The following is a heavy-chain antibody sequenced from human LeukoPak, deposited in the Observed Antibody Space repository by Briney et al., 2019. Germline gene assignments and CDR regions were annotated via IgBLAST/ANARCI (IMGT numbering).Heavy chain of an antibody. CDR1: GGSISSGTYS. Sequence: PSQTLSLTCAVSGGSISSGTYSWSWIRQPAGKGLEWIGRIYPSGDTNYNPSLKSRVTISVDMSKNQFSLNLSPVTAADTAVYYCARGYCSSSRCYIFDYWGQGALVTVSS. CDR2: IYPSGDT. V-gene: IGHV4-61*02. CDR3: ARGYCSSSRCYIFDY. J-gene: IGHJ4*02. D-gene: IGHD2-2*02.